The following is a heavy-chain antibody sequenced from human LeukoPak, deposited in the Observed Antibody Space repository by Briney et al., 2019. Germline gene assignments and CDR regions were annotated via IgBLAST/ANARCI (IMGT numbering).Heavy chain of an antibody. CDR3: ARGRDIVVVPAARTPYYFDY. V-gene: IGHV4-34*01. CDR1: GGSFSGYY. J-gene: IGHJ4*02. CDR2: INHSGST. D-gene: IGHD2-2*01. Sequence: PSETLSLTCAVYGGSFSGYYWSWIRQPPGKGLECIGEINHSGSTNYNPSLKSRVTISVDTSKNQFSLKLSSVTAADTAVYYCARGRDIVVVPAARTPYYFDYWGQGTLVTVSS.